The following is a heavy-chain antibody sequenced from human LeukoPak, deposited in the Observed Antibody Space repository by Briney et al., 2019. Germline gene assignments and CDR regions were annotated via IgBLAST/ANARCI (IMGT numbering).Heavy chain of an antibody. CDR2: IYHSGST. Sequence: SETLSLTCTVSGYSISSGYYWGWIRQPPGKGLEWIGSIYHSGSTYYNPSLKSRVTISVDTSKNQLSLKLSSVTAADTAVYYCARGGYGDYGPDAFDIWGQGTMVTVSS. CDR3: ARGGYGDYGPDAFDI. D-gene: IGHD4-17*01. V-gene: IGHV4-38-2*02. CDR1: GYSISSGYY. J-gene: IGHJ3*02.